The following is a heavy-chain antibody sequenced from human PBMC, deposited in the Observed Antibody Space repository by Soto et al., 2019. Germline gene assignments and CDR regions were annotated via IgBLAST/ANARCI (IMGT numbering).Heavy chain of an antibody. V-gene: IGHV3-30*03. Sequence: QVQLVESGGGVVQPGRSLRLSCAASGFTFSHYGIHWVRQAPGKGLEWLADISYDGRNKHYADSVKGRLTVSRDKSKNTLSLQINGLRVEDTAVYFCASYSGKYQGAIEYGWQGTLVSVSS. CDR3: ASYSGKYQGAIEY. D-gene: IGHD1-26*01. J-gene: IGHJ4*02. CDR2: ISYDGRNK. CDR1: GFTFSHYG.